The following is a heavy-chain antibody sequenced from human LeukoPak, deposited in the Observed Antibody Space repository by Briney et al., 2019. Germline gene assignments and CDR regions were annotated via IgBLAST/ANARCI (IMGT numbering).Heavy chain of an antibody. Sequence: SETLSLTCTVSGGSISSSSYYWGWIRQPPGKGLEWIGSIYYSGSTYYNPSLKSRVTISVDTSKNQFSLKLRSVTAADTAVYYCARHVNSNGSPSDYWGQGTLVTVSS. J-gene: IGHJ4*02. CDR3: ARHVNSNGSPSDY. D-gene: IGHD1-26*01. CDR1: GGSISSSSYY. V-gene: IGHV4-39*01. CDR2: IYYSGST.